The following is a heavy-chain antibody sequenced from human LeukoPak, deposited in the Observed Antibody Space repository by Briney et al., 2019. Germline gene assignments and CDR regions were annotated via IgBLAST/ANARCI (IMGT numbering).Heavy chain of an antibody. Sequence: GGSLRLSCAASGFTFSNYWMHWVRQAPGKGLVWVSRINSDGSSISYADSVKGRFTISRDNAKNMLYLQMNSLRAEDTAVYYCARTRYSGNGPPGYWGQGTLVTVSS. V-gene: IGHV3-74*01. J-gene: IGHJ4*02. CDR3: ARTRYSGNGPPGY. D-gene: IGHD5-12*01. CDR2: INSDGSSI. CDR1: GFTFSNYW.